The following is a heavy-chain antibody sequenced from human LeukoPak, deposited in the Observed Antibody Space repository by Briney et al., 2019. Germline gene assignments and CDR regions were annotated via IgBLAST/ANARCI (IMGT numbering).Heavy chain of an antibody. CDR2: IIPIFGTA. CDR1: GGTFISYA. D-gene: IGHD3-10*01. Sequence: SVKVSCKASGGTFISYAISWVRQAPGQGLEWMGGIIPIFGTANYAQKFQGRVTITADESTSTAYMELSSLRSEDTAVYYCARAEYYYGSGSYYNVDYWGQGTLVTVSS. J-gene: IGHJ4*02. V-gene: IGHV1-69*01. CDR3: ARAEYYYGSGSYYNVDY.